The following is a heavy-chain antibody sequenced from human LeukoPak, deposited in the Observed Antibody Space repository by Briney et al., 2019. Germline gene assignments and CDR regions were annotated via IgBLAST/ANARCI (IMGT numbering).Heavy chain of an antibody. D-gene: IGHD4-23*01. CDR3: ATVTTVEGWYFDL. Sequence: ASVKVSCKVSGYTLTVLSMHWVRQAPGKGLEWMGGFDPEDGETIYAQKFQGRVTMTEDTSTDTAYMELSSLRSEDTAVYYCATVTTVEGWYFDLWGRGTLVTVSS. J-gene: IGHJ2*01. V-gene: IGHV1-24*01. CDR2: FDPEDGET. CDR1: GYTLTVLS.